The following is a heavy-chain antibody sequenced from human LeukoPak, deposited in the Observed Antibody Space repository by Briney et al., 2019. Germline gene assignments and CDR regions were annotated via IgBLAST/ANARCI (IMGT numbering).Heavy chain of an antibody. V-gene: IGHV4-61*02. CDR2: VYTSGST. CDR3: ARDFWGWGEGRYYYYMDV. D-gene: IGHD3-16*01. CDR1: GYSINSDDYY. Sequence: SETLSLTCTVSGYSINSDDYYWGWIRQPAGRGLEWIGRVYTSGSTNYNSSLKSRVTISLDTSKNPFSLKLSSVTAADTAVSYWARDFWGWGEGRYYYYMDVWGKGTTVTISS. J-gene: IGHJ6*03.